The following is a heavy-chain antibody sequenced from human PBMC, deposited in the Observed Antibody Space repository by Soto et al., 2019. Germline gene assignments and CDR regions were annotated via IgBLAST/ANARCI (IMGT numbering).Heavy chain of an antibody. CDR3: AGGRSCLTGRCFPYWFDS. CDR1: GDSISNLDYF. Sequence: TLSLTCSVSGDSISNLDYFWAWIRQPPGQALEYIGYIYKSATTYYNPSFERRVAISVDTSKRQFSLTVPAATAADHAVSFCAGGRSCLTGRCFPYWFDSGGQGALVTVSS. D-gene: IGHD7-27*01. CDR2: IYKSATT. V-gene: IGHV4-30-4*01. J-gene: IGHJ5*01.